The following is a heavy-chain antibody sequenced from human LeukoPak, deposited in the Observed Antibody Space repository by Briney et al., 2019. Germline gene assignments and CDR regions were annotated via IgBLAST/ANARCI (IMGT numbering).Heavy chain of an antibody. V-gene: IGHV3-23*01. CDR3: AKGSYYDSSGSFYFDY. J-gene: IGHJ4*02. CDR2: ISGSGDNT. CDR1: GFTFSSYA. Sequence: GGSLRLSCAASGFTFSSYAMSWVRQAPGKGLEWVSGISGSGDNTYYANSVKGRFTISRDNSKNTLYVQVNSLGTEDTAAYYCAKGSYYDSSGSFYFDYWGQGTLVTVSS. D-gene: IGHD3-22*01.